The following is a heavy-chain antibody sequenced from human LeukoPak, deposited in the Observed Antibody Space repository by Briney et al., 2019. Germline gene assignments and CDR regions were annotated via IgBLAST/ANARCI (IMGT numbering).Heavy chain of an antibody. D-gene: IGHD4-23*01. Sequence: GGSLRVSCAASGFIFGNYGMHWVRQAPGKGPEWVAVIWYDGSNKYYADSVKGRFTISRDNSKNTVYLQMNSLRAEDTAVYYCATDYAGNSLWYYYGLGVWGQGTTVTVSS. CDR2: IWYDGSNK. V-gene: IGHV3-33*01. J-gene: IGHJ6*02. CDR3: ATDYAGNSLWYYYGLGV. CDR1: GFIFGNYG.